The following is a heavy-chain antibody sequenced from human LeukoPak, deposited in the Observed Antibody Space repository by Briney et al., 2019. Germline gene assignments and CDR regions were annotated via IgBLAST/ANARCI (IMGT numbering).Heavy chain of an antibody. Sequence: SETLSLTCTVSGGTISSYALSWVRQPPGKGLEWIGYIYYSGSTDYNPSLKSRVTISVDTSKNQFSLKLSSVTAADTAVYYCAREDSSHFDYWGQGTLVTVSS. J-gene: IGHJ4*02. CDR2: IYYSGST. V-gene: IGHV4-59*01. CDR1: GGTISSYA. D-gene: IGHD3-22*01. CDR3: AREDSSHFDY.